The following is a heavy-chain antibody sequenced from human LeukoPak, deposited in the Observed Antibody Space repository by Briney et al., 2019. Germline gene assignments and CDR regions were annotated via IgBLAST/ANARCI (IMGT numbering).Heavy chain of an antibody. CDR3: AKSGYNRFDY. J-gene: IGHJ4*02. D-gene: IGHD5-24*01. V-gene: IGHV3-21*04. CDR1: GFTFSSYS. Sequence: SGGSLRLSCAASGFTFSSYSMNWVRQAPGEGLEWVSSISSSSSYIYYADSVKGRFTISGDNSKNTLYLQMNSLRAEDTAVYWCAKSGYNRFDYWGQGTLVTVSS. CDR2: ISSSSSYI.